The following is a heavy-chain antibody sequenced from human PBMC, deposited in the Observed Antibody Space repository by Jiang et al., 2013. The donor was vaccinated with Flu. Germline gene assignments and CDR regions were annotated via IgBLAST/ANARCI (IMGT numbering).Heavy chain of an antibody. V-gene: IGHV3-9*01. CDR3: ATLARPDWRGYYYNDAFDM. D-gene: IGHD3-22*01. CDR1: GFTFDDYA. J-gene: IGHJ3*02. Sequence: VQLLESGGGLVQPGRSLRLSCAASGFTFDDYAMHWVRQAPGKGLEWVSGISWNSGSIGYADSVKGRFTISRDNAKNSLYLQMNSLRAEDTALYYCATLARPDWRGYYYNDAFDMWAKGQWSPSLQ. CDR2: ISWNSGSI.